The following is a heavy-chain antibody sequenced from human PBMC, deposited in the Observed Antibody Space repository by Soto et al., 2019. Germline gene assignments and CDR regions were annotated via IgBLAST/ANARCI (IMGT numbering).Heavy chain of an antibody. V-gene: IGHV4-39*01. D-gene: IGHD2-15*01. CDR3: ARSCGSGGSCYSDYYYYYGMDV. Sequence: PSETLSLTCTVSGGSISSSSYYWGWIRQPPGKGLEWIGSIYYSGSTYHNPSLKSRVTISVDTSKNQFSLKLSSVTAADTAVYYCARSCGSGGSCYSDYYYYYGMDVWGQGTTVTVSS. CDR1: GGSISSSSYY. J-gene: IGHJ6*02. CDR2: IYYSGST.